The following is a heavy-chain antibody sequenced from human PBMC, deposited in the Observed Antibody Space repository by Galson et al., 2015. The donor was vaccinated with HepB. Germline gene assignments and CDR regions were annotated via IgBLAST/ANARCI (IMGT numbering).Heavy chain of an antibody. V-gene: IGHV3-30*18. CDR2: IPDDGANK. CDR1: GFSFSRYA. Sequence: SLRLSCAASGFSFSRYAMHWVRQAPGKGLEWVAVIPDDGANKFYADSVRGRFAISRDTSKNTLYLQMNSLGPEDTAVYYCAKDLGGGYSGGWYHGFDHWGQGILVIVSS. CDR3: AKDLGGGYSGGWYHGFDH. D-gene: IGHD6-13*01. J-gene: IGHJ4*02.